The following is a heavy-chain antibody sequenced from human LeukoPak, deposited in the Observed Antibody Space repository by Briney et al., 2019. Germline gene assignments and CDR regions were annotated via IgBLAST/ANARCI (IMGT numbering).Heavy chain of an antibody. Sequence: SETLSLTCSVSGGPVRRVSYYWSWIRQPPGKGLEWIGYIYYSGSTNYNPSLKSRVTISVDTSKNQFSLKMSSVTAADTAVYYCARGLHRYYEFWGGQKRDYGMDVWGQGTTVTVSS. CDR3: ARGLHRYYEFWGGQKRDYGMDV. V-gene: IGHV4-61*01. D-gene: IGHD3-3*01. J-gene: IGHJ6*02. CDR1: GGPVRRVSYY. CDR2: IYYSGST.